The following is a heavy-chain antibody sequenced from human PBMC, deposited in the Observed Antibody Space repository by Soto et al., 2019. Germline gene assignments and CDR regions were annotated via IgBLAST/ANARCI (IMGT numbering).Heavy chain of an antibody. CDR2: IKSENNGGTV. CDR3: GTDRLVVGATLDN. J-gene: IGHJ4*02. CDR1: GFNFNYAW. Sequence: GGSLRLSCAASGFNFNYAWLTWVRQAPGKGLEWLGRIKSENNGGTVDYGTPVSGRFTISRDDSRSTLYLQINSLETEDTAVYFCGTDRLVVGATLDNWGQGTLVTVSS. V-gene: IGHV3-15*01. D-gene: IGHD1-26*01.